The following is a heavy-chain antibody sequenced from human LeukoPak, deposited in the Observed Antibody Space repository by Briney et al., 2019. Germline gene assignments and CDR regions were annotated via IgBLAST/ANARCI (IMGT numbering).Heavy chain of an antibody. J-gene: IGHJ6*02. CDR3: ARHGPLYEYFYYNMDV. CDR1: GVSISSYY. Sequence: SETLSLTCTVSGVSISSYYWSWIRQPPGKGLEWIGYIYYSGSTNYNPSLKSRVTISVDTSKNQFSLKVSSVTAADTAVYYCARHGPLYEYFYYNMDVWGQGTTVTVSS. D-gene: IGHD5/OR15-5a*01. V-gene: IGHV4-59*08. CDR2: IYYSGST.